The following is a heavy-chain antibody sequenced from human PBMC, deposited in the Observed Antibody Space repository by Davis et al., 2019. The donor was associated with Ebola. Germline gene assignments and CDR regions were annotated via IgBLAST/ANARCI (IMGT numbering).Heavy chain of an antibody. CDR1: GYTFTDYN. D-gene: IGHD4-11*01. J-gene: IGHJ4*02. V-gene: IGHV1-2*06. CDR2: VILKSGAT. Sequence: ASVKVSCKASGYTFTDYNIHWMRQAPGQGLEWLGRVILKSGATNYAQTFQGRVTMTRDTSISTVYMELSSLRYDDTADYYWARGHNYAHEYWGQGTLVTVSS. CDR3: ARGHNYAHEY.